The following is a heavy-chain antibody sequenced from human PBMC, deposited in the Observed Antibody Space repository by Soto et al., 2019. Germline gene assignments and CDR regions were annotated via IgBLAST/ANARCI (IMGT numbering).Heavy chain of an antibody. CDR3: AHSGSYRGAPDY. V-gene: IGHV1-69*01. CDR2: IIPICGTA. Sequence: QVQLVQSGAEVKKPGSSVKVSCKASGGTFSSYAISWVRQAPGQGLEWMGGIIPICGTANYTQKFQGRVTITADESTSTAYMELSSLRSEDTAVYYCAHSGSYRGAPDYWGQGTLVTVSS. D-gene: IGHD1-26*01. J-gene: IGHJ4*02. CDR1: GGTFSSYA.